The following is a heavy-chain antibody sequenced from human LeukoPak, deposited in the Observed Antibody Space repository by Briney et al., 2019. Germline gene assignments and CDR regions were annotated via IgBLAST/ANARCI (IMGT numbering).Heavy chain of an antibody. CDR3: VKDYNWNIFHY. D-gene: IGHD1/OR15-1a*01. V-gene: IGHV3-64D*09. Sequence: PGGSLRLSCSASGFTFSSYAMHWVRQAPGKGLEYVSGISSNGGSTYYADSVKGRFTISRDNSKNTLYLQMSSLRADDTDVYYCVKDYNWNIFHYWGQGTLVTVSS. J-gene: IGHJ4*02. CDR1: GFTFSSYA. CDR2: ISSNGGST.